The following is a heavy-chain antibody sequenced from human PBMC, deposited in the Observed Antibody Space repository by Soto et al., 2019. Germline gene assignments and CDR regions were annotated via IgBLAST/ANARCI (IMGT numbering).Heavy chain of an antibody. CDR3: ARSPGRDGYNHFEY. CDR1: GFSFSIYS. J-gene: IGHJ4*02. V-gene: IGHV3-21*01. D-gene: IGHD5-12*01. Sequence: RLSCAASGFSFSIYSMSWVRQAPGKGLEWVSAISSSSTYIYYADSVKGRFTISRDNAKNSLYLQMNSLRAEDTAVYYCARSPGRDGYNHFEYWGQGALVTVSS. CDR2: ISSSSTYI.